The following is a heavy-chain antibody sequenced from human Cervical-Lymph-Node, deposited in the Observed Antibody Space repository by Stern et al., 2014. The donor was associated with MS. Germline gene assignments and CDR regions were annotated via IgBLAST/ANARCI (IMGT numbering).Heavy chain of an antibody. Sequence: QAQLVQSGGGLVKPGGSLRLSCAASGFTFSDCYMSWIRQAPGKGLVWVSYISSGGSAIYYADSVKGRFTISRDNAKNSLYLQMNSLRAEDTAVYYCAREGFGVVIPDYWGQGTLVTVSS. CDR2: ISSGGSAI. J-gene: IGHJ4*02. D-gene: IGHD3-3*01. V-gene: IGHV3-11*01. CDR3: AREGFGVVIPDY. CDR1: GFTFSDCY.